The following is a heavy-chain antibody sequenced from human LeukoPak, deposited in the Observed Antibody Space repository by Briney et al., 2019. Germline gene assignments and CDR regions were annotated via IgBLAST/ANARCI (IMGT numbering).Heavy chain of an antibody. CDR3: ARGGGIYGLWDY. CDR2: IYSDGSSY. Sequence: QPGRSLRLSCAASGFTVSSNYINWVRQAPGKGLEWVSRIYSDGSSYTADSVKGRFTISRDNAKDTLYLQMNSLRVEDTAVYYCARGGGIYGLWDYWGQGTLVTVSS. V-gene: IGHV3-74*03. D-gene: IGHD1-26*01. CDR1: GFTVSSNY. J-gene: IGHJ4*02.